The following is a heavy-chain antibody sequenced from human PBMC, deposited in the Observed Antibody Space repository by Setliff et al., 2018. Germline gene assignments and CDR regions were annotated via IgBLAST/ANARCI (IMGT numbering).Heavy chain of an antibody. CDR3: ARGGSPDCDNTSCRYGDYVY. J-gene: IGHJ4*02. CDR2: INPRAGTT. D-gene: IGHD2-2*01. V-gene: IGHV1-46*03. Sequence: ASVKVSCKASGYTFTNYYINWVRQAPGLGLEWMGIINPRAGTTSYAQKFQGRVTMTRDTSTRTVYMELSSLRSEDTAVYYCARGGSPDCDNTSCRYGDYVYWGLGALVTVYS. CDR1: GYTFTNYY.